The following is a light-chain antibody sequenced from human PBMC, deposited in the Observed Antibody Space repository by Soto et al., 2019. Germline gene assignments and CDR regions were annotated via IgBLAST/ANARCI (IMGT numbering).Light chain of an antibody. J-gene: IGKJ5*01. Sequence: DIPMTHSPSSLSASVGDRVTITCRASQSISRYLNWYQKKPGKAPKLLIYAASSLQSGVPSRLSGSGYGTDLTITISSMQTEDFETYYCQQSYSNLITFGQGTRLEIK. V-gene: IGKV1-39*01. CDR1: QSISRY. CDR2: AAS. CDR3: QQSYSNLIT.